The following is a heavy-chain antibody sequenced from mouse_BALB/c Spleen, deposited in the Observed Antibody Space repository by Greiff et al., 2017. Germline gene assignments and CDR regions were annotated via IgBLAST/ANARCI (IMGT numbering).Heavy chain of an antibody. CDR1: GFTFSSYG. V-gene: IGHV5-6*01. CDR2: ISSGGSYT. CDR3: ASNDGYRFAY. J-gene: IGHJ3*01. D-gene: IGHD2-3*01. Sequence: EVQGVESGGDLVKPGGSLKLSCAASGFTFSSYGMSWVRQTPDKRLEWVATISSGGSYTYYPDSVKGRFTISRDNAKNTLYLQMSSLKSEDTAMYYCASNDGYRFAYWGQGTLVTVSA.